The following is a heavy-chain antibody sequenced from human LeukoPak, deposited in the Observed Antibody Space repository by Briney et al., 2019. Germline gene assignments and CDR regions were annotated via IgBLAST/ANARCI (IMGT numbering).Heavy chain of an antibody. Sequence: SVKVSCKASGGTFSSYAISWVRQAPGQGLEWMGRIIPIFGTANYAQKFQGRVTITTDESTSTAYMELSSLRSEDTAAYYCARARLAGSLGNFDYWGQGTLVTVSS. CDR1: GGTFSSYA. V-gene: IGHV1-69*05. J-gene: IGHJ4*02. D-gene: IGHD7-27*01. CDR3: ARARLAGSLGNFDY. CDR2: IIPIFGTA.